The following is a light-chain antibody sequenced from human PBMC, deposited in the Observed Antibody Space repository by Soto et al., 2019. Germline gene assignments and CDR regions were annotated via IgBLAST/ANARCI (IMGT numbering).Light chain of an antibody. Sequence: EIVLTQSPATLSLSPGERATLSCRASQSVSSSYLAWYKQQPGQAPRIXIYGASTRATGIPARFSGSGSGTEFTLTISSLKSEDFAVYYCQQYNNWPRTFGQGTKVDIK. CDR2: GAS. J-gene: IGKJ1*01. V-gene: IGKV3-15*01. CDR3: QQYNNWPRT. CDR1: QSVSSSY.